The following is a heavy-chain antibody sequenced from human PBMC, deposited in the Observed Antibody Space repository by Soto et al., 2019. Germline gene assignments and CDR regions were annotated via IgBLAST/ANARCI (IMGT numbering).Heavy chain of an antibody. J-gene: IGHJ4*02. CDR1: GYTFTGYY. CDR3: ARDGSGWYHYYFDY. Sequence: GASVKVSCKASGYTFTGYYMHWVRQAPGQGLEWMGWINPNSGGTNYAQKFQGWVTMTRDTSISTAYMELSRLRSGDTAVYYCARDGSGWYHYYFDYWGQGTLVTVSS. CDR2: INPNSGGT. D-gene: IGHD6-19*01. V-gene: IGHV1-2*04.